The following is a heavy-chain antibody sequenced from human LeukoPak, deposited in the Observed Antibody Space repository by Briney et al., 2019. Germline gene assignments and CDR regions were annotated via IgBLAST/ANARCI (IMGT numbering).Heavy chain of an antibody. Sequence: SVKVSCKASGGTFSSYAISWVRQAPGQGLEWMGGIIPIFGTANYAQKFQGRVTITADESTSTAYMELSSLRSEDTAVYYCAREGYYYDSSGSYDGYWGQGTLVTVSS. CDR2: IIPIFGTA. CDR1: GGTFSSYA. D-gene: IGHD3-22*01. CDR3: AREGYYYDSSGSYDGY. V-gene: IGHV1-69*13. J-gene: IGHJ4*02.